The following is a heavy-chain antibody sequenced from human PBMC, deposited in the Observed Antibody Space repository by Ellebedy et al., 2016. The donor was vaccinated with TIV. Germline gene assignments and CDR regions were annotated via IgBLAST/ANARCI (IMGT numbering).Heavy chain of an antibody. D-gene: IGHD1-26*01. Sequence: GESLKISRAASGFVFNKYSMDWVCQAPGKGLEWVSFISGDSGTIYYADPVQGRFTISRDNAKNSLYLQMNNLGDEDTAVYYCARGYLENSFDYWGQGTLITVSS. CDR2: ISGDSGTI. J-gene: IGHJ4*02. CDR3: ARGYLENSFDY. CDR1: GFVFNKYS. V-gene: IGHV3-48*02.